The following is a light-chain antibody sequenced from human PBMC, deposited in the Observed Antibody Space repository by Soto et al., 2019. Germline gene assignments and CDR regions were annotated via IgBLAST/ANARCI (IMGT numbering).Light chain of an antibody. J-gene: IGKJ5*01. CDR1: QSVSNNY. CDR2: DGS. CDR3: QQRTRWPMT. Sequence: EIVVTQSPGTLSLPPGERATLSCRASQSVSNNYLAWYQQRPGQAPRPLIYDGSKRAAGVPDRISGDGSGTDYTLTISSLEPEDFAVYDCQQRTRWPMTFGQGTRLEI. V-gene: IGKV3D-20*02.